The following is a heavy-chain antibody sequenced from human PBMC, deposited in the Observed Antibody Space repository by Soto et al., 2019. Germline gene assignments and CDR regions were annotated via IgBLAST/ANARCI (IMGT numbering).Heavy chain of an antibody. V-gene: IGHV4-30-4*01. CDR1: GGSISSGDYY. Sequence: SETLSLTCTVSGGSISSGDYYWSWIRQPPGQGLEWIGYIYYSGSTYYNPSLRSRLTMSVDTSKNQFSLKLSSVTAADTAVYYCAAFLGAYWYFDLWGRGTLVTVS. D-gene: IGHD1-26*01. CDR2: IYYSGST. J-gene: IGHJ2*01. CDR3: AAFLGAYWYFDL.